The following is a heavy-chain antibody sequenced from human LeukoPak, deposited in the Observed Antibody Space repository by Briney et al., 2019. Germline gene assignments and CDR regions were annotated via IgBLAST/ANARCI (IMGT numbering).Heavy chain of an antibody. Sequence: PSETLSLTCAVYGGSFSGYYWSWIRQPPGKGLEWIGEINRSGSTNYNPSLKSRVTISVDTSKNQFSLKLSSVTAADTAVYYCAREDQGAFDIWGQGTMVTVSS. V-gene: IGHV4-34*01. J-gene: IGHJ3*02. CDR2: INRSGST. D-gene: IGHD2-15*01. CDR3: AREDQGAFDI. CDR1: GGSFSGYY.